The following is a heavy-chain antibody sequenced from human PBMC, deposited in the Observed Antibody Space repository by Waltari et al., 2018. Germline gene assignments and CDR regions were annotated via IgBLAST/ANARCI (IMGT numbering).Heavy chain of an antibody. Sequence: QLQLQESGPGLVKPSETLSLTCTVSGGSIRSGTYYWGWIRQPPGKGLEWIGSIFYSGSTYYNPSLKSRVTISVDTSKNQFSLKLSSVTAADTAVYYCARDSYFPRSWYFPSFDYWGQGTLVTVSS. V-gene: IGHV4-39*02. CDR3: ARDSYFPRSWYFPSFDY. CDR1: GGSIRSGTYY. J-gene: IGHJ4*02. D-gene: IGHD6-13*01. CDR2: IFYSGST.